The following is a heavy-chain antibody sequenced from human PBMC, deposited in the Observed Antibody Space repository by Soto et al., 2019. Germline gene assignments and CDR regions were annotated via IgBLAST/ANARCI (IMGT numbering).Heavy chain of an antibody. CDR2: INANSGGT. CDR3: ARLQIEVAGTN. J-gene: IGHJ4*02. D-gene: IGHD6-19*01. V-gene: IGHV1-2*02. Sequence: ASVKVSCKXSGYTFSDYYMHWVRQAPGQGLEWMGWINANSGGTTYAQKLQGRVTMTRDTSISTAYMELSRLSSDDTAIYYCARLQIEVAGTNWGQGTLVTVSS. CDR1: GYTFSDYY.